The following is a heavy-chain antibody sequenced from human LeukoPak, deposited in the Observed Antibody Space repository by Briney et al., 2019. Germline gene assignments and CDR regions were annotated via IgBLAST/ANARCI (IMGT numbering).Heavy chain of an antibody. J-gene: IGHJ5*02. D-gene: IGHD3-22*01. Sequence: PGGSLRLSCAASGFTFDDYAMHWVRQAPGKCLEWVSGISWNSGSIGYADSVKGRFTISRDNAKNTLNLQMNSLRAEDTAVYYCARDLGQYYDTSDNWFDPWGQGTLVTVSS. V-gene: IGHV3-9*01. CDR3: ARDLGQYYDTSDNWFDP. CDR1: GFTFDDYA. CDR2: ISWNSGSI.